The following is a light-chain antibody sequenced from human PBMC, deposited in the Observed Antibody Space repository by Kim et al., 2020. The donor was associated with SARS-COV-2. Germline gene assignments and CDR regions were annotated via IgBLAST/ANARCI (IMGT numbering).Light chain of an antibody. CDR3: QQYYTSPPL. CDR2: CAS. V-gene: IGKV4-1*01. Sequence: RATLNCKSRRSVLYSSNNKNYLSWYQQKPGQPPKLLIFCASTRESGVPDRFSGSGSGTDFTLTISSLQAEDVAIYYCQQYYTSPPLFGQGTKLEI. J-gene: IGKJ2*01. CDR1: RSVLYSSNNKNY.